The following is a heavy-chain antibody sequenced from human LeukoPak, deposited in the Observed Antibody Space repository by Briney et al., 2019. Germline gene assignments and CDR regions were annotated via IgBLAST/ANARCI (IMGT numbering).Heavy chain of an antibody. CDR2: ISTTSSYT. CDR3: ARDWYCSSSICYTDRNWFDP. J-gene: IGHJ5*02. D-gene: IGHD2-2*02. CDR1: AFIYSDYY. V-gene: IGHV3-11*05. Sequence: PGGSLRLSCTASAFIYSDYYMIWIRQAPGKRLEWVSYISTTSSYTDYADSVKGRFTISRDNAKNLLYLQMNSLRPDDTAVYYCARDWYCSSSICYTDRNWFDPWGQGTLVTVSS.